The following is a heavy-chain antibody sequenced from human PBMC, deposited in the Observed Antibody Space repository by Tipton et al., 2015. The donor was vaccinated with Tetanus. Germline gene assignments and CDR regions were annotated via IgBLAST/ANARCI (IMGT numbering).Heavy chain of an antibody. Sequence: TLSLTCTVSGGSISSYFWTWIRQPPGKGLECIGYVFYTGITNYNPPFESRVTMSVDTSKNQISLKLRSVTAADTAVCYCARSNCTGSTCHHFVHWVHGTLVAVSS. CDR3: ARSNCTGSTCHHFVH. V-gene: IGHV4-59*01. CDR2: VFYTGIT. D-gene: IGHD2-8*02. CDR1: GGSISSYF. J-gene: IGHJ4*01.